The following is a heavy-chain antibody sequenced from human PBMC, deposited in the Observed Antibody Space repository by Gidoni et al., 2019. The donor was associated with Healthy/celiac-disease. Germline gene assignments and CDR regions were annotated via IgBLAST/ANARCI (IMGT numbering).Heavy chain of an antibody. CDR1: GYSFTSYW. D-gene: IGHD3-10*01. CDR3: ARRRGITMVRGATDAFDI. Sequence: VQLVHAGAGVKKRGESLKMSCKCSGYSFTSYWIGWVRQMPGNGLWWMGVTYPGDSDTRYSPSFQGKVTISADKSISTAYLQWRSLKASDTAMYYCARRRGITMVRGATDAFDIWGQGTMVTVSS. CDR2: TYPGDSDT. V-gene: IGHV5-51*01. J-gene: IGHJ3*02.